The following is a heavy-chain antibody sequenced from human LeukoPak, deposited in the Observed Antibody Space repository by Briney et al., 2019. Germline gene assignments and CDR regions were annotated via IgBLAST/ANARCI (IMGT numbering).Heavy chain of an antibody. J-gene: IGHJ3*02. Sequence: GGSLRLSCAASGFTFSSYSMNWVRQAPGKGLEWVSPISSSSSYIYYADSVKGRFTISRDNAKNSLYLQMNSLRAEDTAVYYCAGDSSSWYDDAFDIWGQGTMVTVSS. CDR3: AGDSSSWYDDAFDI. V-gene: IGHV3-21*03. D-gene: IGHD6-13*01. CDR2: ISSSSSYI. CDR1: GFTFSSYS.